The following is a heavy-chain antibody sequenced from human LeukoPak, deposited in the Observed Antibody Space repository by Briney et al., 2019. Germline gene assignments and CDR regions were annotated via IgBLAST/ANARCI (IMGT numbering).Heavy chain of an antibody. CDR1: GYSISSGYY. J-gene: IGHJ5*02. CDR3: ARESYYDSSGYYSSWFDP. Sequence: SETLSLTCTVSGYSISSGYYWGWIRQPPGKGLEWIGSIYHSGSTYYNPSLKSRVTISVDTSKNQFSLKLSSVTAADTAVYYCARESYYDSSGYYSSWFDPWGQGTLVTVSS. D-gene: IGHD3-22*01. V-gene: IGHV4-38-2*02. CDR2: IYHSGST.